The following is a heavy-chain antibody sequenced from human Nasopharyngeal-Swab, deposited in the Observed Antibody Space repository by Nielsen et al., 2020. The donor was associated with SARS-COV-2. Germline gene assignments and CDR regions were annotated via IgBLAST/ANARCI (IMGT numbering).Heavy chain of an antibody. Sequence: SPKISCAASGFTFDDYAMHWVRQAPGKGLEWVSGISWNSGSIGYADSVKGRFTISRDNAKNSLYLQMNSLRAEDTALYYCANLGSGWYGDAFDIWGQGTMVTVSS. CDR2: ISWNSGSI. CDR3: ANLGSGWYGDAFDI. J-gene: IGHJ3*02. CDR1: GFTFDDYA. V-gene: IGHV3-9*01. D-gene: IGHD6-19*01.